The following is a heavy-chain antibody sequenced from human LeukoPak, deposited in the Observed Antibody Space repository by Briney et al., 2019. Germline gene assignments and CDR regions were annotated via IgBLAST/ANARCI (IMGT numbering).Heavy chain of an antibody. CDR2: IYPGDSDT. J-gene: IGHJ6*03. Sequence: GGSLRLSCAASGFTFTSYWIGWVRQMPGKGLEWMGIIYPGDSDTRYSPSFQGQVTISADKSISTAYLQWSSLKASDTAMYYCARHRGYGSGSYYYYYYMDVWGKGTTVTVSS. CDR3: ARHRGYGSGSYYYYYYMDV. CDR1: GFTFTSYW. D-gene: IGHD3-10*01. V-gene: IGHV5-51*01.